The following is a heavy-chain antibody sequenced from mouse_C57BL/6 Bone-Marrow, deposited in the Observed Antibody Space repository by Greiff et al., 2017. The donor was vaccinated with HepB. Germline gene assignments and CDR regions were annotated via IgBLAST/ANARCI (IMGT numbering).Heavy chain of an antibody. V-gene: IGHV1-5*01. CDR2: IYPGNSDT. CDR3: TREGFLYYYGSSYWYFDV. CDR1: GYTFTSYW. D-gene: IGHD1-1*01. Sequence: VQLQQSGTVLARPGASVKMSCKTSGYTFTSYWMHWVKQRPGQGLEWIGAIYPGNSDTSYNQKFKGKAKLTAVTSASTAYMELSSLTNEDSAVYYCTREGFLYYYGSSYWYFDVWGTGTTVTVSS. J-gene: IGHJ1*03.